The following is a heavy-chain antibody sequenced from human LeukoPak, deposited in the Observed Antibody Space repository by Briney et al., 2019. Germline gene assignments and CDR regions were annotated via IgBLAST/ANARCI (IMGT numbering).Heavy chain of an antibody. V-gene: IGHV3-48*04. CDR3: ARDLAAAPPPYYMDV. CDR2: ISSSSSTI. CDR1: GFTFSSYS. D-gene: IGHD6-13*01. Sequence: PGGSLRLSCAASGFTFSSYSMNWVRQAPGKGLEWVSYISSSSSTIYYADSVKGRFTISRDNAKNSLYLQMNSLRAEDTAVYYCARDLAAAPPPYYMDVWGKGTTVTVSS. J-gene: IGHJ6*03.